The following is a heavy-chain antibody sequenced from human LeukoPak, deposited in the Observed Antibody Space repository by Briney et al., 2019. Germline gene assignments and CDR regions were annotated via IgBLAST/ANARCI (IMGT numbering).Heavy chain of an antibody. D-gene: IGHD6-13*01. Sequence: PSQTLSLTCTVSGVSISSGGYYWSWIRQHPGKGLEWIGYIYYSGSTYYNPSLKSRVTISVDTSKNQFSLKLSSVTAADTAVYYCARDGVAAAGTGIDYWGQGTLVTVSS. CDR3: ARDGVAAAGTGIDY. J-gene: IGHJ4*02. CDR2: IYYSGST. CDR1: GVSISSGGYY. V-gene: IGHV4-31*03.